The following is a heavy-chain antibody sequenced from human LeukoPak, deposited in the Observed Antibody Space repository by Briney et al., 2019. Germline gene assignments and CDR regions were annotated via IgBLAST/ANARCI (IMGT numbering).Heavy chain of an antibody. CDR1: GYTFTSYY. V-gene: IGHV1-46*01. CDR2: INPSGGST. CDR3: ARDRGSGSYYNEPWFDP. J-gene: IGHJ5*02. D-gene: IGHD3-10*01. Sequence: ASVKVSCKASGYTFTSYYMHWVRQAPGQGLEWMGIINPSGGSTSYAQKFQGRVTMTRDTSTSTVYMELSSLRSEDTAVYYCARDRGSGSYYNEPWFDPWGQGTLVTVSS.